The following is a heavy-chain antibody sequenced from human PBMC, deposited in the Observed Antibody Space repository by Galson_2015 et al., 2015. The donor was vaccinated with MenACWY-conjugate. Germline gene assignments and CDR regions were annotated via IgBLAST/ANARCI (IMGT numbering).Heavy chain of an antibody. J-gene: IGHJ6*02. CDR1: GSSFTNYW. CDR2: ISPIDSKT. CDR3: ARHPPGGRGMDV. D-gene: IGHD1-26*01. Sequence: QSGAEVKKPGESLKISCKGSGSSFTNYWIAWARQMPGKGLEWVGLISPIDSKTRYSPAFEGRVTIPADDSITTAYLQWNSLQASDTAMYYCARHPPGGRGMDVWGRGTTVTVSS. V-gene: IGHV5-51*01.